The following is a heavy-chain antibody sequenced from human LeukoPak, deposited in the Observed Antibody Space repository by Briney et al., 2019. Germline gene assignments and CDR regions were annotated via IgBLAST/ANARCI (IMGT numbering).Heavy chain of an antibody. CDR2: IYHSGST. V-gene: IGHV4-4*02. CDR3: ARVLDLSKRGLDAFDI. J-gene: IGHJ3*02. D-gene: IGHD3-16*01. Sequence: SETLSLTCAVSGASISSGYWWSWVRQPPGKGLEWIGEIYHSGSTNHNPSLKSRVTISVDKSKSQFSLNLSSVTAADTAVYYCARVLDLSKRGLDAFDIWGQGTMVTVSS. CDR1: GASISSGYW.